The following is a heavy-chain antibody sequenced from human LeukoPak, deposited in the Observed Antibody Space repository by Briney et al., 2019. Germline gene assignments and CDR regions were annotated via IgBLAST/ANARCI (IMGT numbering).Heavy chain of an antibody. V-gene: IGHV3-30*18. CDR1: GFTFSSYG. CDR3: AKDSAGATYYDFWSGYWGHFYMDV. Sequence: GGSLRLSCAASGFTFSSYGMHWVRQAPGKGLEWVAVISYDGSNKYYADSVKGRFTISRDNSKNTLYLQMNSLRAEDTAVYYCAKDSAGATYYDFWSGYWGHFYMDVWGKGTTVTVSS. J-gene: IGHJ6*03. CDR2: ISYDGSNK. D-gene: IGHD3-3*01.